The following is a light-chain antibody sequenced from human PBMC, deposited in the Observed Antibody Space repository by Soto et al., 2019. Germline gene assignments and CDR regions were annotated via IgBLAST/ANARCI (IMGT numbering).Light chain of an antibody. CDR3: QRSYSSPPT. CDR2: AAS. CDR1: QSISNH. V-gene: IGKV1-39*01. J-gene: IGKJ1*01. Sequence: DILMTQSPSSLSASVEDRVIITCRASQSISNHLNWYQQKPGKAPKLLIFAASSLQSGVPSRFSGSRSGPDFTLTISSLQPEDFATYYCQRSYSSPPTFGQGTKVDI.